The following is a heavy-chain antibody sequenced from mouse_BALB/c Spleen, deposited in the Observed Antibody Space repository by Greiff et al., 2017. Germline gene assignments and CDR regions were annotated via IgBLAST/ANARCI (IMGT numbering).Heavy chain of an antibody. D-gene: IGHD2-4*01. CDR1: GFTFNTYA. CDR2: IRSKSNNYAT. CDR3: VRPTLYDYDEGYAMDY. V-gene: IGHV10-1*02. Sequence: DVKLVESGGGLVQPKGSLKLSCAASGFTFNTYAMNWVRQAPGKGLEWVARIRSKSNNYATYYADSVKDRFTISRDDSQSMLYLQMNNLKTEDTAMYYCVRPTLYDYDEGYAMDYWGQGTSVTVSS. J-gene: IGHJ4*01.